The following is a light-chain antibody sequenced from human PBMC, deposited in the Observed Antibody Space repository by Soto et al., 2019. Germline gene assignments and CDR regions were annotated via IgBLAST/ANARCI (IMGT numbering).Light chain of an antibody. V-gene: IGLV2-14*01. CDR1: SSDVGGYNY. J-gene: IGLJ2*01. Sequence: QSVLTQPASVSGSPGQSITISCTGTSSDVGGYNYVSWYQQHPGKAPKLMIYEVSNRPSGVSNRFSGSKSGNTASLTISGLQAEDEAGYYCSSYRSINTGVFGGGTKLTVL. CDR3: SSYRSINTGV. CDR2: EVS.